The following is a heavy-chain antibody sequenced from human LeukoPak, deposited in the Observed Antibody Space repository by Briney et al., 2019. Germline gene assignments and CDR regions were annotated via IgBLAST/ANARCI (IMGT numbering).Heavy chain of an antibody. Sequence: GGSLRLSCAASGFTFSSYAMGWVRQAPGKGLEWVSAISGSAYSTYYADSVKGRFTISRDNSKNTLYLQMNSLRAEDTAVYYCAKETVAAPPIDYWGQGTLVTVSS. CDR3: AKETVAAPPIDY. J-gene: IGHJ4*02. CDR2: ISGSAYST. V-gene: IGHV3-23*01. D-gene: IGHD6-19*01. CDR1: GFTFSSYA.